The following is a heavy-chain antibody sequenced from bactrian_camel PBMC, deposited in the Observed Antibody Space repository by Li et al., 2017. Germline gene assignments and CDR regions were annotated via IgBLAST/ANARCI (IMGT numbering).Heavy chain of an antibody. Sequence: VQLVESGGGLVQPGGSLRLSCAASGFTFSTTDMTWVRQAPGKGLEWVSAINTGGGSTYYADSVKGRFTISRDNAKNTLYLQMAKLKPEDTAMYYCVSRHYTCKGQGTQVTVS. CDR1: GFTFSTTD. CDR2: INTGGGST. V-gene: IGHV3S40*01. J-gene: IGHJ4*01.